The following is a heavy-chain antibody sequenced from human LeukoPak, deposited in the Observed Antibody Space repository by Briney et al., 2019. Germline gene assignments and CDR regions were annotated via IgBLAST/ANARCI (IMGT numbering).Heavy chain of an antibody. V-gene: IGHV3-64*01. CDR1: GFTFSSYA. Sequence: GGSLRLSCAASGFTFSSYAMHWVRQAPGKGLEYVSAISSNGGSTYYANSVKGRFTISRDNSKNTLYLQMGSLRAEDMAVYYCARSARYSSSWYALGYYYYMDVWGKGTTVTVSS. D-gene: IGHD6-13*01. CDR2: ISSNGGST. CDR3: ARSARYSSSWYALGYYYYMDV. J-gene: IGHJ6*03.